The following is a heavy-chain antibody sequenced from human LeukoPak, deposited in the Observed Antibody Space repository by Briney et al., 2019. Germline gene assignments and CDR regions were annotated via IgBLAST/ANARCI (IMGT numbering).Heavy chain of an antibody. CDR3: AKGAGPPWFDP. J-gene: IGHJ5*02. CDR1: GGSISSSSYY. D-gene: IGHD6-19*01. Sequence: SETLSLTCTVSGGSISSSSYYWGWIRQPPGKGLEWIGSIYYSGSTYYNPSLKSRVTISIDTSRNQFSMNLNSVTAADTAVYYCAKGAGPPWFDPWGQGTLVTVSS. CDR2: IYYSGST. V-gene: IGHV4-39*07.